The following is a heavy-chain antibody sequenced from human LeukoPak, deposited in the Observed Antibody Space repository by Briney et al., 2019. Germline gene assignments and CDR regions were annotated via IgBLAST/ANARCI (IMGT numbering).Heavy chain of an antibody. CDR2: INHSGST. CDR3: ARDGRGYIDGFDY. Sequence: PSETLSLTCAVYGGSFSGYYWSWIRQPPGKGLEWIGEINHSGSTNYNPSLKSRVTISVDTSKNQVSLKLSSVTAADTAVYYCARDGRGYIDGFDYWGQGTLVTVSS. V-gene: IGHV4-34*01. CDR1: GGSFSGYY. D-gene: IGHD5-18*01. J-gene: IGHJ4*02.